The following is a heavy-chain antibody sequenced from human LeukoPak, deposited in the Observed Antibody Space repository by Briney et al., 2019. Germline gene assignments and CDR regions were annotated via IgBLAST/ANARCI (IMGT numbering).Heavy chain of an antibody. V-gene: IGHV4-4*07. D-gene: IGHD1-26*01. CDR3: ARVKWELSDYYYYYYMDV. Sequence: SETLSLTCTVSGGSISSYYWSWIRQPAGKGLEWIGRIYTSGSTNYNPSLKSRVTMSVDTSKNQFSLKLSSVTAADTAVYYCARVKWELSDYYYYYYMDVWGKGTTVTVSS. CDR2: IYTSGST. J-gene: IGHJ6*03. CDR1: GGSISSYY.